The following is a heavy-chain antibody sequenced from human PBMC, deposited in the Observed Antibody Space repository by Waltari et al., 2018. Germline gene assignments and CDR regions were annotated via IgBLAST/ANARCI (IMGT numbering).Heavy chain of an antibody. CDR1: GGPFHA. CDR3: ARVQSGTTGLGS. J-gene: IGHJ5*02. D-gene: IGHD3-3*01. V-gene: IGHV1-69*05. CDR2: VIPMFHTK. Sequence: QVQLAQSGAEVRKPGSSVKVSCKASGGPFHALNWVRQAPGQGLEWMGEVIPMFHTKNYAQKFRGRVTITTDESTTTAYMELSGLTSKDTAVYYCARVQSGTTGLGSWGQGTLVTVSS.